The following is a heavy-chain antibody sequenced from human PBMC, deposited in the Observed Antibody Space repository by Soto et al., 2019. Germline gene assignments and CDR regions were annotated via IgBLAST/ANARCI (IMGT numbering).Heavy chain of an antibody. D-gene: IGHD2-21*02. CDR3: ARGTATDGLDS. J-gene: IGHJ5*01. CDR1: GFTFSSYG. Sequence: GGSLRLFCVASGFTFSSYGMHWVRQAPGKGLEWVAFLWYDGRNENYTDSVKGRFTISRDNSKNTLYLQMHSLRADDTAVYYCARGTATDGLDSWGQGTLVTVSS. V-gene: IGHV3-33*01. CDR2: LWYDGRNE.